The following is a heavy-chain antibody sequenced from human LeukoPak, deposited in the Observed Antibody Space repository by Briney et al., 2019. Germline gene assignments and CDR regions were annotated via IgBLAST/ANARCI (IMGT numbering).Heavy chain of an antibody. CDR3: ARRRYYDSTGYLD. V-gene: IGHV4-39*01. D-gene: IGHD3-22*01. CDR1: GDSISSSSYY. CDR2: IYYRGST. Sequence: PSETLSLTCTISGDSISSSSYYWGWIRQPPGKGLEWIGDIYYRGSTYYSPSLKSRVSISIDTSNNQFSLTLNSVTATDTALDFCARRRYYDSTGYLDWGQGTLLTVSS. J-gene: IGHJ1*01.